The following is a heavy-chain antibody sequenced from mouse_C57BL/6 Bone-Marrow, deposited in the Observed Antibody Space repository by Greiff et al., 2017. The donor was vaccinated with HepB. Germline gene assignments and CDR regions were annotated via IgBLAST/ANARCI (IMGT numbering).Heavy chain of an antibody. CDR1: GYAFSSSW. J-gene: IGHJ3*01. CDR3: ARGKFAY. Sequence: QVQLQQSGPELVKPGASVKISCKASGYAFSSSWMNRVKQRPGKGLEWIGRIYPGDGDTNYNGKFKGKATLTADKSSSTAYMQLSSLTSEDSAVYFCARGKFAYWGQGTLVTVSA. V-gene: IGHV1-82*01. CDR2: IYPGDGDT.